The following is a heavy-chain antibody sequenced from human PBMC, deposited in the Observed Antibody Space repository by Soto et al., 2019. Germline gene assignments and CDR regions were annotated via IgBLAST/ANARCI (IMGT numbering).Heavy chain of an antibody. CDR3: AKDLRFLDRPWDYVMYV. Sequence: QVQLVESGGGVVQPGRSLRLSCAASGFTFRSYDMHWVRQAPVKWLEWVAVISYDGSNKYYADSVKGRFTISRDISKNTLYLQMNSLRAEDTAVYYCAKDLRFLDRPWDYVMYVWGQGTTVTVSS. D-gene: IGHD3-3*01. CDR1: GFTFRSYD. J-gene: IGHJ6*02. CDR2: ISYDGSNK. V-gene: IGHV3-30*18.